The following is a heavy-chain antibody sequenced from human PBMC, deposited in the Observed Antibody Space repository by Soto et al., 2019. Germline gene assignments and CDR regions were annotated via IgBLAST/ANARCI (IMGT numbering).Heavy chain of an antibody. CDR1: GFTFSSYW. V-gene: IGHV3-74*01. D-gene: IGHD5-12*01. Sequence: GGSLRLSCAASGFTFSSYWMHWVRQAPGKGLVWVSRINSDGGSTSYADSVKGRFTISRDNAKNTLYLQMNSLRAEDTAVYYCARVGISGYDWYPLYYYYGMDVWGQGTTVTVSS. J-gene: IGHJ6*02. CDR3: ARVGISGYDWYPLYYYYGMDV. CDR2: INSDGGST.